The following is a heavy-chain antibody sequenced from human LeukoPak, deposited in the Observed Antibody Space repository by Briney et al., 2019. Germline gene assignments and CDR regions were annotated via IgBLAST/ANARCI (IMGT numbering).Heavy chain of an antibody. Sequence: ASVKVSCKASGYTLTSYGISWVRQAPGQGLEWMGWISAYNGNTNYAQKFQGRVTITTDESTSTAYMELSSLRSEDTAVYYCARGMGIAAAGLVAFDYWGQGTLVTVSS. D-gene: IGHD6-13*01. CDR3: ARGMGIAAAGLVAFDY. CDR1: GYTLTSYG. V-gene: IGHV1-18*01. J-gene: IGHJ4*02. CDR2: ISAYNGNT.